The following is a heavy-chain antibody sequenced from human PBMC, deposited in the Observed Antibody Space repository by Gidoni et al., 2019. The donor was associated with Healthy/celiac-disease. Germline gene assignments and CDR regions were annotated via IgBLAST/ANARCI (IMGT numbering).Heavy chain of an antibody. CDR3: AREQTYYYGSGSPGIGY. CDR1: GFIFSRSG. J-gene: IGHJ4*02. CDR2: RKQDGSEK. D-gene: IGHD3-10*01. Sequence: EVQLVVSGGGVVQPGGSLRLSCAASGFIFSRSGMSWVRQAQGKGLEWVANRKQDGSEKYYVDSGKGRFTISKDNAKNSQYLQMSRLRAEETAVYYCAREQTYYYGSGSPGIGYWGQGTLVTVSS. V-gene: IGHV3-7*01.